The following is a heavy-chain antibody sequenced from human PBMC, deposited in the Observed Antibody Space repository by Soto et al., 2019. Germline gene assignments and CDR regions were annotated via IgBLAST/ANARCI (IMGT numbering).Heavy chain of an antibody. Sequence: GGSLRLSCAASGFTFSDSFMSWVRQAPGKGLEWVSYISSSGSTIYYADSVKGRLTISRDNAKNSLYLQMNSLRAEDTAVYYCVRTVRYFYGSGSYPSYYFDYWGQGALVTVSS. D-gene: IGHD3-10*01. J-gene: IGHJ4*02. V-gene: IGHV3-11*01. CDR3: VRTVRYFYGSGSYPSYYFDY. CDR2: ISSSGSTI. CDR1: GFTFSDSF.